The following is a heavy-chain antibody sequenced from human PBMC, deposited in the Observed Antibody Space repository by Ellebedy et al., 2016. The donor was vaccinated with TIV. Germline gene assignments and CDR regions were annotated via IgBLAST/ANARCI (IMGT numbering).Heavy chain of an antibody. Sequence: SGPTLVKPTQTLTLTCTFSGFSLSTSGVGVGWIRQPPGKALEWLALIYWDDDKRYSPSLKSRLTITKDTSKSQVVLTMTNMDPVDTATYYCARIRRYYDSSGYGSNYFDYWGQGTLVTVSS. CDR1: GFSLSTSGVG. J-gene: IGHJ4*02. CDR2: IYWDDDK. V-gene: IGHV2-5*02. D-gene: IGHD3-22*01. CDR3: ARIRRYYDSSGYGSNYFDY.